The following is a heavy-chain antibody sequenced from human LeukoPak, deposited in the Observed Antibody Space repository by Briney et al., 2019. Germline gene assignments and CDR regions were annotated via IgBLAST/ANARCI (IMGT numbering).Heavy chain of an antibody. Sequence: GGSLRLSCAASGFTFSTYAMSWVRQAPGKGLEWVSAIRGSGYSTYYADSVKGRFTISRDNSRNTLYLQMNSLRTDDTAVYYCAKRAYSDTYYAAFDIWGRGTLVTVSS. CDR1: GFTFSTYA. CDR3: AKRAYSDTYYAAFDI. D-gene: IGHD1-26*01. J-gene: IGHJ3*02. CDR2: IRGSGYST. V-gene: IGHV3-23*01.